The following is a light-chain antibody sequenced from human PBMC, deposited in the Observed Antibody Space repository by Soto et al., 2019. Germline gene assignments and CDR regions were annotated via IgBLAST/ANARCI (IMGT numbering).Light chain of an antibody. CDR1: QLVSSSY. CDR3: QQYGSSHLFT. CDR2: GAS. J-gene: IGKJ3*01. Sequence: EIVLTQSPGTLSLSPGERATLSCRASQLVSSSYLAWYQQKPGQAPRLLIYGASSRATGIPDRFSGSGSGTDFTLTIRRLEPEDFAVYYCQQYGSSHLFTFGPGTKVDIK. V-gene: IGKV3-20*01.